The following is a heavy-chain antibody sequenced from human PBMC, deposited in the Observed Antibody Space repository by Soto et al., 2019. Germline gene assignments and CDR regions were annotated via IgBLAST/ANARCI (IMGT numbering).Heavy chain of an antibody. CDR1: GDRFTNYG. CDR2: INPADSDT. D-gene: IGHD3-22*01. J-gene: IGHJ4*02. V-gene: IGHV5-51*01. CDR3: VRPDSTGYYSH. Sequence: ASMKISGKGCGDRFTNYGIGWVRQMPGKGLEWMGIINPADSDTRYSPSFQGQVTVSVDKSISTAYLQRGSLKASDTAMYYCVRPDSTGYYSHWGQGTPVTVSS.